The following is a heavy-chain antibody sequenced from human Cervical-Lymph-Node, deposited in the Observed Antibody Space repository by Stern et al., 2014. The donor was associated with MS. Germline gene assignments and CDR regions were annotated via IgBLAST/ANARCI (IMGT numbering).Heavy chain of an antibody. CDR1: GGTFSNYG. CDR2: IIPIFDTT. Sequence: VQLEESGAEVKKPGSSVKVSCKAPGGTFSNYGISWVRQAPGQGLEWMGGIIPIFDTTNYAQKFQGRVTIIADESTTTVYMELSSLRSEDTAVYYCARDHCLHCSGGSCCGMDVWGQGTTVTVSS. J-gene: IGHJ6*02. D-gene: IGHD2-15*01. CDR3: ARDHCLHCSGGSCCGMDV. V-gene: IGHV1-69*01.